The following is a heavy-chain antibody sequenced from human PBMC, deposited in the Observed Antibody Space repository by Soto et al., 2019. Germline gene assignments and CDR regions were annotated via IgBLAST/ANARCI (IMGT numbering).Heavy chain of an antibody. CDR1: RGTFSAYP. Sequence: QVQLVQSGAEVKKPGSSVKVSCKTSRGTFSAYPFKWVRQAPGQGLEWMGRSIPILDITDYSQNFQGRVTITADKSTDTAYMDLTSLRSEDTAMYFCAKGADSSGSESAFDLWGQGTLITVSS. CDR3: AKGADSSGSESAFDL. J-gene: IGHJ3*01. D-gene: IGHD3-22*01. V-gene: IGHV1-69*02. CDR2: SIPILDIT.